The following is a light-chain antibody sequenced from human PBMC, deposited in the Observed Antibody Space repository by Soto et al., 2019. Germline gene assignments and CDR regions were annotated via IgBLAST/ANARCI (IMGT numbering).Light chain of an antibody. CDR1: QSVTNY. V-gene: IGKV3-11*01. Sequence: EIFLTQSPDTLSLSPGERATLSCRASQSVTNYIAWYQQRPGQAPRLLIYDASNRATGVPARFSGSGSGTDFTLTSSDLEPADFGLYYCQQLLNWPPGFGQGTKVEIK. CDR3: QQLLNWPPG. CDR2: DAS. J-gene: IGKJ1*01.